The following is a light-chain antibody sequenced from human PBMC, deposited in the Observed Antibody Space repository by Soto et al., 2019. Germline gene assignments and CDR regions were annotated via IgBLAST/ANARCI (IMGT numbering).Light chain of an antibody. CDR1: QSIRQY. CDR3: QQGYSPRLP. Sequence: DIQMNQSPSSLSASVGDRVTLTCRANQSIRQYLNWYQLKLGQGPKLLIYGSSNLQSGDPSRFSGIGSGTDFTLTISNLQPEDFAVYYCQQGYSPRLPVGGGTREEI. CDR2: GSS. V-gene: IGKV1-39*01. J-gene: IGKJ4*01.